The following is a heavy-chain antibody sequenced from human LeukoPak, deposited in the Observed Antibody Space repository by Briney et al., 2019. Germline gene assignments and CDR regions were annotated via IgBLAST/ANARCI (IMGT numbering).Heavy chain of an antibody. CDR1: GFSLSTSGVG. Sequence: SGPTLVKPTQTLTVTCTFSGFSLSTSGVGVGWIRQPPGKALEWLALIYWNDDKRYSPSLKSRLTITKDTSKNQVVLTMTNMDPVDTATYYCAHSRPFYYDSSGYYLGPWSDPWGQGTLVTVSS. J-gene: IGHJ5*02. D-gene: IGHD3-22*01. CDR3: AHSRPFYYDSSGYYLGPWSDP. V-gene: IGHV2-5*01. CDR2: IYWNDDK.